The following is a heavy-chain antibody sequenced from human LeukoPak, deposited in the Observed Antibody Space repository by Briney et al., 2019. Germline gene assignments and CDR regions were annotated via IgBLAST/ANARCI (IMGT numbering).Heavy chain of an antibody. D-gene: IGHD6-19*01. Sequence: GSLRLSCAASGFDFSTYSIDWVRQAPGKGLEWVSYNSSSSSNIYHADSVKGRFTISRDNAKNSLHLQMNSLRAEDTAVYYCARVGRSGWTVDYWGQGTLVTVSS. J-gene: IGHJ4*02. V-gene: IGHV3-48*04. CDR2: NSSSSSNI. CDR3: ARVGRSGWTVDY. CDR1: GFDFSTYS.